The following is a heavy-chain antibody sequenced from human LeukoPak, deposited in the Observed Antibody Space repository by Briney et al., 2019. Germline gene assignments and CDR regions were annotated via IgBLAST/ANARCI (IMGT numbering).Heavy chain of an antibody. V-gene: IGHV3-23*01. CDR2: ISGSGGDT. J-gene: IGHJ1*01. Sequence: GGSLRLSCAASGFTFKNYAMTWVRQAPGKGLERVSLISGSGGDTYYADSVKGRFAISRDNSKNTLYLQMNSLRAEDTAVYYCAKGAYSGYGAEYFQHWGQGTLVTVSS. CDR1: GFTFKNYA. D-gene: IGHD5-12*01. CDR3: AKGAYSGYGAEYFQH.